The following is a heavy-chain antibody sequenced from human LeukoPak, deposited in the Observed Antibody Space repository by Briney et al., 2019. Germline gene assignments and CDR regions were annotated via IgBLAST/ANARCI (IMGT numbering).Heavy chain of an antibody. CDR1: GFTFSGHW. D-gene: IGHD3-10*01. J-gene: IGHJ5*02. V-gene: IGHV3-74*01. CDR3: ARDAQELLFS. Sequence: PGGSLRLSCAASGFTFSGHWMDWVRQAPGKGLVWVARINPDGSGRHYADFVEGRFTISRDNAKNTVFLQMNSLRVEDTAVYYCARDAQELLFSWGQGTLVTVSS. CDR2: INPDGSGR.